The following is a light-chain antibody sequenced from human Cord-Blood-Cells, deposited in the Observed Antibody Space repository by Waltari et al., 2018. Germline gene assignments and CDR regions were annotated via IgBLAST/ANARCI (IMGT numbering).Light chain of an antibody. CDR1: QSVLYSSNNKNY. CDR2: WPS. V-gene: IGKV4-1*01. J-gene: IGKJ4*01. Sequence: DIVMTQSPDSLAVSLGERATIHCNSSQSVLYSSNNKNYLSWYQQKPGQPPNLLIYWPSTRESGVPDRFRGSGSVTDFTLTISSLQAEDVAVYYCQQYYSTPRTFGGGTKVEIK. CDR3: QQYYSTPRT.